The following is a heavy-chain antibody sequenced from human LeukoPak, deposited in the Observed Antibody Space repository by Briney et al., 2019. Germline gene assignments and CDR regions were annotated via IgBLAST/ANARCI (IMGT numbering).Heavy chain of an antibody. Sequence: GGSLRLYCAASGFTFDDYGMRWVRQAPGKGLEWGSGINWNGGSTRYADSVEGRFTISRDNAKNSLYLQMNSLRAEDTALLYYAGSASWLGVAVGAFDIWGTGTMVTVSS. J-gene: IGHJ3*02. CDR1: GFTFDDYG. V-gene: IGHV3-20*04. CDR2: INWNGGST. D-gene: IGHD3-10*01. CDR3: AGSASWLGVAVGAFDI.